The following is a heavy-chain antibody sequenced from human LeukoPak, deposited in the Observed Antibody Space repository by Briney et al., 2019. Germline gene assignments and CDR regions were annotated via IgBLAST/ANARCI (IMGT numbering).Heavy chain of an antibody. J-gene: IGHJ3*02. CDR3: ARGFLTNIDAFDI. Sequence: ASVKVSCKASGGTFSSYAISWVRQAPGQGLEWMGWMNPNSGNTGYAQKFQGRVTMTRNTSISTAYMELSSLRSEDTAVYYCARGFLTNIDAFDIWGQGTMVTVSS. CDR1: GGTFSSYA. V-gene: IGHV1-8*02. D-gene: IGHD3-9*01. CDR2: MNPNSGNT.